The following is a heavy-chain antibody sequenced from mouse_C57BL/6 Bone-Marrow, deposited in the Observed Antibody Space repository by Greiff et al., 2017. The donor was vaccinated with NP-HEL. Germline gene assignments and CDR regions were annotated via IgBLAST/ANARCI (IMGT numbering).Heavy chain of an antibody. CDR1: GFTFSSYA. D-gene: IGHD2-4*01. V-gene: IGHV5-4*01. J-gene: IGHJ3*01. CDR2: ISDGGSYT. CDR3: ARPFYDYDELFAY. Sequence: EVQLVESGGGLVKPGGSLKLSCAASGFTFSSYAMSWVRQTPEKRLEWVATISDGGSYTYYPDNVKGRFTISRDNAKNNLYLQMSHLKSEDTAMYYCARPFYDYDELFAYWGQGTLVTVAA.